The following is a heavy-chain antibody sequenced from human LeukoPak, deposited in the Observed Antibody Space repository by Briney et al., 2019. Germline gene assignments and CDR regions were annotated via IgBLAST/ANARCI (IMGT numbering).Heavy chain of an antibody. D-gene: IGHD3-10*01. CDR2: INHSGST. CDR3: ARRSAPYYYGSGKTWFDP. J-gene: IGHJ5*02. CDR1: GGSFSGYY. V-gene: IGHV4-34*01. Sequence: SETLSLTCAVYGGSFSGYYWSWIRQPPGKGLEWIGEINHSGSTNYNPSLKSRVTISVDTSKNQFSLKLSSVTAADTAVYYCARRSAPYYYGSGKTWFDPWGQGTLVTVSS.